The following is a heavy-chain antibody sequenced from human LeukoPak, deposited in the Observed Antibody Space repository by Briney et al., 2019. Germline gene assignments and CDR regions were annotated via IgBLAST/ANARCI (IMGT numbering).Heavy chain of an antibody. J-gene: IGHJ4*02. CDR1: GYTFTGYY. CDR2: INPNSGGT. V-gene: IGHV1-2*06. D-gene: IGHD1-26*01. CDR3: AQDYSGSYVFDY. Sequence: ASVKVSCKASGYTFTGYYMHWVRQAPGQGLEWMGRINPNSGGTNYAQKFQGRVTMTRDTSTSTVYMELSSLRPEDTAVYYCAQDYSGSYVFDYWGQGTLVTVSS.